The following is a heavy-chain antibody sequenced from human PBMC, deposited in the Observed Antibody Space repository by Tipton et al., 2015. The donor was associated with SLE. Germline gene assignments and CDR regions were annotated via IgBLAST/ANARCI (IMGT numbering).Heavy chain of an antibody. D-gene: IGHD7-27*01. Sequence: LSLTCTVSGTSISGYYWNWIRQSPGRGLEWVGYISYSGNTNYNPSLKRRVTISVDTSKTHFSLNLSSVTAADTAVYYCARGGLGSDLRGSIYLGLWGQGALVTVSS. CDR1: GTSISGYY. CDR2: ISYSGNT. J-gene: IGHJ1*01. V-gene: IGHV4-59*01. CDR3: ARGGLGSDLRGSIYLGL.